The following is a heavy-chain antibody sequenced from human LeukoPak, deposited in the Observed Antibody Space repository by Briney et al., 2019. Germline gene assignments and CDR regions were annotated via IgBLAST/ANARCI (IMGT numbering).Heavy chain of an antibody. D-gene: IGHD5-18*01. CDR1: GFTFSSYS. CDR2: ISSSSSYI. J-gene: IGHJ4*02. CDR3: ARRATTERGHSYGLDF. V-gene: IGHV3-21*01. Sequence: GGSLRLSCAASGFTFSSYSMNWVRQAPGKGLEWVSSISSSSSYIYYADSVKGRFTISRDNAKNSLYLQMNSLRAEDTAMYYCARRATTERGHSYGLDFWGQGTLVTVSS.